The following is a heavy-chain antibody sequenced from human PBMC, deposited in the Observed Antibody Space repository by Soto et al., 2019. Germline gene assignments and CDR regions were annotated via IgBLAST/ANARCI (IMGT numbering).Heavy chain of an antibody. V-gene: IGHV3-33*01. CDR2: IWYDGSNK. CDR3: ARDTTTVIYGDAFDI. Sequence: GGSLRLSCAASGFTFSSYGMHWVRQAPGKGLEWVAVIWYDGSNKYYADSVKGRFTISRDNSKNTLYLQMNSLRAEDTAVYYCARDTTTVIYGDAFDIWGQGTMVPVSS. D-gene: IGHD4-17*01. J-gene: IGHJ3*02. CDR1: GFTFSSYG.